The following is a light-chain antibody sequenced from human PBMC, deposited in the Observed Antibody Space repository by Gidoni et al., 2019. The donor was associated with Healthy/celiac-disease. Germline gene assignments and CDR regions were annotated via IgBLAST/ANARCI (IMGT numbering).Light chain of an antibody. CDR1: QSISSY. CDR2: AAS. V-gene: IGKV1-39*01. Sequence: DIQMTQSPSSLSASVGDRVTITCRASQSISSYLNWYQQKPGKAPKLLIYAASSLQSGVPSRFSGSGSGTDFTLTISSLQPEDFATYYCQQSYSTPLTFRGXTKVEI. CDR3: QQSYSTPLT. J-gene: IGKJ4*01.